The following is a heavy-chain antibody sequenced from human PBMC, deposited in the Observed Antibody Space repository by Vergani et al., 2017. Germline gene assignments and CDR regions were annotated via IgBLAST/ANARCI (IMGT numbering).Heavy chain of an antibody. CDR2: IYTSGST. J-gene: IGHJ6*03. CDR3: ARDEVVVVPAAIINYYYYYMDV. D-gene: IGHD2-2*02. CDR1: GGSISSGSYY. Sequence: QVQLQESGPGLVKPSQTLSLTCTVSGGSISSGSYYWSWIRQPAGKGLEGIGRIYTSGSTNYNPSLKSRVTMSVDTSKNQFSLKLSSVTAADTAVYYCARDEVVVVPAAIINYYYYYMDVWGKGTTVTVSS. V-gene: IGHV4-61*02.